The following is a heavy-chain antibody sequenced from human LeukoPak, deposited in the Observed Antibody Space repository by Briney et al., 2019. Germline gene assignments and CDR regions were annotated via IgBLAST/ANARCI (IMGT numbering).Heavy chain of an antibody. Sequence: GGSLRLSCAASGFTFSSYGMHWVRQAPGKGLEWVAFIRYAGSNKYYADSVKGRFTISRDNSKNTLYLQMNSLRAEDTAVYYCAKDGGYYYGSEYFQHWGQGTLVTVSS. D-gene: IGHD3-22*01. J-gene: IGHJ1*01. CDR2: IRYAGSNK. CDR1: GFTFSSYG. CDR3: AKDGGYYYGSEYFQH. V-gene: IGHV3-30*02.